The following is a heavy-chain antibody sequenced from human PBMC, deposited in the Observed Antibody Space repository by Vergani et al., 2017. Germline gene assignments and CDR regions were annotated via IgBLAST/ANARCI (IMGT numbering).Heavy chain of an antibody. Sequence: EVQLVESGGGLVQPGGSLRLSCAASGFTFSSYWMSWVRQAPGKGLEWVANIKQDGSEKYYVDSVKGRFTISRDNAKNSLYLQMNSLRAEDTAVYYCARGVWYYDILTGYRSVYWGQGTLVTVSS. D-gene: IGHD3-9*01. CDR3: ARGVWYYDILTGYRSVY. CDR2: IKQDGSEK. J-gene: IGHJ4*02. V-gene: IGHV3-7*01. CDR1: GFTFSSYW.